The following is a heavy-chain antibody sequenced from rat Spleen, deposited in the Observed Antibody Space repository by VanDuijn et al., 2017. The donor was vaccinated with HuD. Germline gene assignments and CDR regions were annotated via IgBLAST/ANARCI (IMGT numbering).Heavy chain of an antibody. CDR3: ARYTSLFDY. V-gene: IGHV5-22*01. Sequence: EVQLVESGGGLVQPGRSLKLSCAASGFTFSDYYMAWVRQAPKKGLEWVASISYEGSGTYYGDSVKGRFTISRDNAKSTLYLQMSSLRSEDTATYYCARYTSLFDYWGQGVMVTVSS. J-gene: IGHJ2*01. CDR1: GFTFSDYY. D-gene: IGHD2-1*01. CDR2: ISYEGSGT.